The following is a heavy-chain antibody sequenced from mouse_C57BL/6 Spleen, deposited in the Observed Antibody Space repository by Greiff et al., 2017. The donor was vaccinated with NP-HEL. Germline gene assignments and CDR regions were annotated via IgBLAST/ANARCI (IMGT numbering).Heavy chain of an antibody. CDR2: IWTGGGT. Sequence: QVQLQQSGPGLVAPSQSLSITCTVSGFSLTSYAISWVRQPPGKGLEWLGVIWTGGGTNYNSALKSRLSISKDNSKSQVFLKMNSLQTDDTARYYCARNEGPLIWYAMDYWGQGTSVTVSS. D-gene: IGHD1-2*01. J-gene: IGHJ4*01. V-gene: IGHV2-9-1*01. CDR3: ARNEGPLIWYAMDY. CDR1: GFSLTSYA.